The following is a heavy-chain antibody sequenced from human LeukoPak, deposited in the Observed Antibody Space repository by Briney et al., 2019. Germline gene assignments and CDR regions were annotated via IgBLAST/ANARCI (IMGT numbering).Heavy chain of an antibody. V-gene: IGHV4-59*08. J-gene: IGHJ4*02. CDR3: ARHNVDRVEMATQYYFDY. D-gene: IGHD5-24*01. CDR1: GGSISSYY. Sequence: PSETLSLTCTVSGGSISSYYWSWIRQPPGKGLEWIGYIYYSGSTNYNPSLKSQVTISVDTSENQFSLKLSSVTAADTAVYYCARHNVDRVEMATQYYFDYWGQGTLVTVSS. CDR2: IYYSGST.